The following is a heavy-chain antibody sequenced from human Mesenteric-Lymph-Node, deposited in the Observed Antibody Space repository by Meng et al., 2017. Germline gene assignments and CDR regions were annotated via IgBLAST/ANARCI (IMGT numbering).Heavy chain of an antibody. CDR1: GYSISSGYY. V-gene: IGHV4-38-2*02. D-gene: IGHD6-13*01. J-gene: IGHJ4*02. CDR3: AREDGSSWYYFDY. Sequence: SETLSLTCTVSGYSISSGYYWGWIRQPPGKGLEWIGSIYHSGSTYYNPSLKSRVTISVDTSKNQFSLKLSSVTAADTAVYYCAREDGSSWYYFDYWGQGTLVTVSS. CDR2: IYHSGST.